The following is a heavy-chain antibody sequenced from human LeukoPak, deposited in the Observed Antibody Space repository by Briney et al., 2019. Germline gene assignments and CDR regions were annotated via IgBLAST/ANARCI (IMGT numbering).Heavy chain of an antibody. CDR2: IYYSGST. J-gene: IGHJ4*02. D-gene: IGHD3-22*01. V-gene: IGHV4-59*01. Sequence: PSETLSLTCTVSGGSISSYYWSWIRQPPGKGLEWIGYIYYSGSTNYNPSLKSRVTISVDTSKNQFSLKLRSVTAADTAVYYCAQNSYDTNTSGRWGQGTLVTVSS. CDR1: GGSISSYY. CDR3: AQNSYDTNTSGR.